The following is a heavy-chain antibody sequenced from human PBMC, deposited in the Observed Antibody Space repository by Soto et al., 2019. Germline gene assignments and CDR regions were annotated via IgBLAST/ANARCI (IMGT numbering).Heavy chain of an antibody. D-gene: IGHD4-17*01. Sequence: ASVKVSCKASGYTFTGHYMHWVRQRPGQELEWMGWINPNSGGTNYAQKFQGWVTMTRDTSISTAYMELSRLRSDDTAVYYCTRDLVYGDYGSYYYMDVWGKGTTVTVSS. J-gene: IGHJ6*03. V-gene: IGHV1-2*04. CDR2: INPNSGGT. CDR1: GYTFTGHY. CDR3: TRDLVYGDYGSYYYMDV.